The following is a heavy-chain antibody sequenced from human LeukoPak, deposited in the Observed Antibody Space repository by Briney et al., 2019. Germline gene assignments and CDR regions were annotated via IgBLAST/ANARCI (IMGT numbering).Heavy chain of an antibody. D-gene: IGHD4-11*01. J-gene: IGHJ5*02. Sequence: GRSLRLSCAASGFTFSSYAMSWVRQAPGKGLEWVSSISNSSGSTYYADSVKGRFTISRDNSKNTLYLQMNSLRAEDTAVYYCAREGRTVTTIPIKYNWFDPWGQGTLVTVSS. CDR1: GFTFSSYA. CDR2: ISNSSGST. CDR3: AREGRTVTTIPIKYNWFDP. V-gene: IGHV3-23*01.